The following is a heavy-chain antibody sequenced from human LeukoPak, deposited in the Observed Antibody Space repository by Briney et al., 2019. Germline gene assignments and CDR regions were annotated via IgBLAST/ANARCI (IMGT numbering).Heavy chain of an antibody. CDR3: AKAPGDY. CDR1: GFTFRTYW. V-gene: IGHV3-7*01. Sequence: GGSLRLSCAASGFTFRTYWMSWVRQAPGKGLEWVAKINQDGSEKYYVDSVKGRFTLSRDNAKNSLYLQLNSLRAEDTAVYYCAKAPGDYWGQGTLVTVSS. D-gene: IGHD7-27*01. J-gene: IGHJ4*02. CDR2: INQDGSEK.